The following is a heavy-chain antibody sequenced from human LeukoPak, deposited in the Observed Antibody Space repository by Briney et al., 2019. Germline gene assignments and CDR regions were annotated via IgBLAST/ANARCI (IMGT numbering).Heavy chain of an antibody. J-gene: IGHJ3*02. D-gene: IGHD3-10*01. CDR3: ARDLQGVPPTMWAFDI. CDR1: GGSISSGDYY. V-gene: IGHV4-30-4*08. Sequence: SETLSLTCTVSGGSISSGDYYWSWIRQPPGKGLEWIGYIYYSGSTYYNPSLKSRVTISVDTSKNQFSLKLSSVTAADTAVYYCARDLQGVPPTMWAFDIWGQGTMVTVSS. CDR2: IYYSGST.